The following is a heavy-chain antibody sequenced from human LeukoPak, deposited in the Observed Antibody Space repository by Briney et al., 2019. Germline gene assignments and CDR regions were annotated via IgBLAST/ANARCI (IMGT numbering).Heavy chain of an antibody. CDR2: IYTSGST. V-gene: IGHV4-61*02. CDR3: ARGVLGYCSGGSCYSYYYYMDV. J-gene: IGHJ6*03. CDR1: GGSISSGSYY. Sequence: SQTLSLTCTVSGGSISSGSYYWSWIRQPAGKGLEWIGRIYTSGSTNYNPSLKSRVTISVDTSKNQFSLKLSSVTAADTAVYYCARGVLGYCSGGSCYSYYYYMDVWGKGTTVTIPS. D-gene: IGHD2-15*01.